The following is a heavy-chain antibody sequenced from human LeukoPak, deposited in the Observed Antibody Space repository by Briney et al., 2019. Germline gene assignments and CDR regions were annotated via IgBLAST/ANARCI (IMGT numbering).Heavy chain of an antibody. CDR3: ARGGLWVVRPVDY. Sequence: SETLSLTCAVYGGSFSGYYWSWIRQPPGNELEWIEEVNHSGSTNYNPSLKSRVTISVDTSKNQFSLKLSSVTAADTAVYYCARGGLWVVRPVDYWGQGTLVTVSS. CDR1: GGSFSGYY. J-gene: IGHJ4*02. CDR2: VNHSGST. D-gene: IGHD3-10*01. V-gene: IGHV4-34*01.